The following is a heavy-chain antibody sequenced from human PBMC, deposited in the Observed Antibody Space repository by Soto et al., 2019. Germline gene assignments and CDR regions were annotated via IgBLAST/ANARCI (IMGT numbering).Heavy chain of an antibody. CDR2: IYYSGST. CDR1: GGSISSYY. J-gene: IGHJ4*02. V-gene: IGHV4-59*01. D-gene: IGHD3-10*01. Sequence: SETLSLTCTVSGGSISSYYWSWIRQPPGKGLEWIGYIYYSGSTNYNPSLKSRVTISVDTSKNQFSLKLSSVTAADTAVYYCASGFYGSGSKRADYWGRGTLVTVSS. CDR3: ASGFYGSGSKRADY.